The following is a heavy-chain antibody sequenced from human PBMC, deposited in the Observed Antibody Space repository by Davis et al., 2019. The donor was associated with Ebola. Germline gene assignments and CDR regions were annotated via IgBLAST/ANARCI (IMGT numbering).Heavy chain of an antibody. CDR3: ANTLHWLAFES. CDR1: GDSITSAYFS. CDR2: IYTNGNT. J-gene: IGHJ4*02. Sequence: SETLSLTCSVSGDSITSAYFSWTWVRQPAGKGLEWIGHIYTNGNTKYSSSLESRVTMSLDTSKNQFSLTLRSVTAADTAVYYCANTLHWLAFESWGQGVLVTVSS. D-gene: IGHD6-19*01. V-gene: IGHV4-61*09.